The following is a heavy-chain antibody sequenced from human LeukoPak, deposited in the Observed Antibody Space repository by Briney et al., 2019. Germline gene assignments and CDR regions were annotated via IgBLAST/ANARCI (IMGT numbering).Heavy chain of an antibody. CDR3: AITTGGSSTSCLDY. V-gene: IGHV1-2*02. Sequence: ASVKVSCKASGYTFTGYYMHWVRQAPGQGLEWMGWINPNSGGTNYAQKFQGRVTMTTDTSTSTAYMELRSLRSDDTAVYYCAITTGGSSTSCLDYWGQGTLVTVSS. CDR1: GYTFTGYY. D-gene: IGHD2-2*01. CDR2: INPNSGGT. J-gene: IGHJ4*02.